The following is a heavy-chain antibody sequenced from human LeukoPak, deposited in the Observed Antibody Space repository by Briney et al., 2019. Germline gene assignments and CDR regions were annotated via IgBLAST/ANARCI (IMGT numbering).Heavy chain of an antibody. Sequence: SQTLSLTCAISGDSVSSNSAAWNWIRQSPSRGLEWLGRTYYRSKWYNDYAVSVKSRITINPDTSKNQFSLRLSSVTAADTAVYYCARRASVPAATNWFDPWGQGTLVTVSS. CDR3: ARRASVPAATNWFDP. V-gene: IGHV6-1*01. CDR1: GDSVSSNSAA. CDR2: TYYRSKWYN. J-gene: IGHJ5*02. D-gene: IGHD2-2*01.